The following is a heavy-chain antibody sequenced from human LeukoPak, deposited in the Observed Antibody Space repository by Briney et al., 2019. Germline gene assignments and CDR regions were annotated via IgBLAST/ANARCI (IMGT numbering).Heavy chain of an antibody. V-gene: IGHV4-34*01. CDR1: GGSFSGYY. Sequence: SETLSLTCAVYGGSFSGYYWSWIRHTPGRGLEWIGEINHSGSTNYNPSLKSRDTISVDTSKNQFSLKLSSVTAADTAVYYCARGPYSSGENWFDPWGQGTLVTVSS. CDR2: INHSGST. J-gene: IGHJ5*02. CDR3: ARGPYSSGENWFDP. D-gene: IGHD6-19*01.